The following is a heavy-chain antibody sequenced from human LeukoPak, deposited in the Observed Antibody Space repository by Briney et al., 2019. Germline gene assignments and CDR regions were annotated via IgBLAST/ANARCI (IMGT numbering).Heavy chain of an antibody. J-gene: IGHJ4*02. V-gene: IGHV3-30*04. D-gene: IGHD6-13*01. CDR2: ISYDGSNE. CDR1: GFTFSSYA. CDR3: ASLAAAGKGGPWEVDY. Sequence: GGSLRLSCAVSGFTFSSYAMSWVRQAPGKGLEWVAVISYDGSNEYYADSVKGRFTISRDNSKNTLYLQMNSLRAEDTAVYYCASLAAAGKGGPWEVDYWGQGTLVTVSS.